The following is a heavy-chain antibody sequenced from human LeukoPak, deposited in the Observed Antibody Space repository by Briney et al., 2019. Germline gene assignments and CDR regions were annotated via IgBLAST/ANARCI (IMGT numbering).Heavy chain of an antibody. J-gene: IGHJ4*02. CDR2: IYYSGST. CDR3: ASSRFYGDWYY. Sequence: SETLSLTCTVSGVSVSSGSYYWSWTRQPPGKGLEWIGYIYYSGSTNYTPSLKSRVTISVDTSKTQSSLKLSSVTAADTAVYYCASSRFYGDWYYWGEGTLVTASS. V-gene: IGHV4-61*01. D-gene: IGHD4-17*01. CDR1: GVSVSSGSYY.